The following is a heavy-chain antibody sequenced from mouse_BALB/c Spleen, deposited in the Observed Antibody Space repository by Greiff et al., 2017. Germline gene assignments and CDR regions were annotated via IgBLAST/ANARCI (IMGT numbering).Heavy chain of an antibody. V-gene: IGHV3-2*02. CDR2: ISYSGST. D-gene: IGHD3-1*01. CDR1: GYSITSDYA. CDR3: ARGGLISWFAY. J-gene: IGHJ3*01. Sequence: EVKLMESGPGLVKPSQSLSLTCTVTGYSITSDYAWNWIRQFPGNKLEWMGYISYSGSTSYNPSLKSRISITRDTSKNQFFLQLNSVTTEDTATYYCARGGLISWFAYWGQGTLVTVSA.